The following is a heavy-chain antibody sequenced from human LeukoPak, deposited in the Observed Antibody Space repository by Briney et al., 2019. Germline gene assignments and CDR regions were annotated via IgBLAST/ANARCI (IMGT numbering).Heavy chain of an antibody. D-gene: IGHD3-10*01. CDR3: ARGHPGPPAMVRGRSLRSDAFDI. CDR2: INSDGTST. CDR1: GFIFSNYW. V-gene: IGHV3-74*01. J-gene: IGHJ3*02. Sequence: PGGSLRLSCAASGFIFSNYWMHWVRQAPGKGLVWVSRINSDGTSTSYADSVKGRFTISRDNAKNTLYLQMNSLRAEDTAVYYCARGHPGPPAMVRGRSLRSDAFDIWGQGTMVTVSS.